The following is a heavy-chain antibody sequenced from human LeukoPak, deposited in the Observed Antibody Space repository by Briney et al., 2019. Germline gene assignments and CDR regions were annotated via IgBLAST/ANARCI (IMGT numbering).Heavy chain of an antibody. D-gene: IGHD3-10*01. Sequence: GGSLRLSCAASGFTFSSKWMSWVRQAPGKGLEWVANIKHDGSEKYYVDSVKGRFTISRDNAKNSLYLQMNSLRAEDTAVYYCVRAIIGSFDYWGQGTLVTVSS. CDR1: GFTFSSKW. CDR3: VRAIIGSFDY. J-gene: IGHJ4*02. V-gene: IGHV3-7*01. CDR2: IKHDGSEK.